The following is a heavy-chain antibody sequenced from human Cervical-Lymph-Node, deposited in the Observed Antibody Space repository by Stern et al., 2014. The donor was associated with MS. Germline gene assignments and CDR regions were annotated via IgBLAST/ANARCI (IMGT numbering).Heavy chain of an antibody. Sequence: QVQLVESGPEVKKPGASVKVSCKASGYIFTSYYMNWVRQAPGQGLEWMGIINPSGGSTSYAQNFQGRVSMTRDTSTNTVYMELSSLRSEDTAVYYCARVSGGGKDLDFDYWGQGTLVTVSS. CDR3: ARVSGGGKDLDFDY. V-gene: IGHV1-46*03. CDR2: INPSGGST. J-gene: IGHJ4*02. D-gene: IGHD4-23*01. CDR1: GYIFTSYY.